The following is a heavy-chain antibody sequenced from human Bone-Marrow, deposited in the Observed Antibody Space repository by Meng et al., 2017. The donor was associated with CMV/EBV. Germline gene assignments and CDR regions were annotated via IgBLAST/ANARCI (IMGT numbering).Heavy chain of an antibody. D-gene: IGHD4-11*01. J-gene: IGHJ4*02. V-gene: IGHV4-61*08. CDR1: GGSVSFGDYY. Sequence: SETLSLTCSVAGGSVSFGDYYWNWIRQPPGKGLEWIGYIYYSGSTKYNPSLKSRVTMSMDTSKNQFSLRLSSVTTADTAVYYCARLDYRWGYFFDSWGQGTLVTSPQ. CDR3: ARLDYRWGYFFDS. CDR2: IYYSGST.